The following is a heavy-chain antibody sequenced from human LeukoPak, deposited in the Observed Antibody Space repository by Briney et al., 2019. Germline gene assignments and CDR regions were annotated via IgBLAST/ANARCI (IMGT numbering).Heavy chain of an antibody. D-gene: IGHD1-26*01. V-gene: IGHV4-59*01. J-gene: IGHJ3*02. CDR2: IYYSGST. CDR3: ARDRGIVRLNAFDI. Sequence: SETLSLTCTVSGGSISSYYWSWIRQPPGKGLEWIGYIYYSGSTNYNPSLKSRVTISVDTSKNQFSLKLSSVTAADTAVYYCARDRGIVRLNAFDIWGQGTMVTVSS. CDR1: GGSISSYY.